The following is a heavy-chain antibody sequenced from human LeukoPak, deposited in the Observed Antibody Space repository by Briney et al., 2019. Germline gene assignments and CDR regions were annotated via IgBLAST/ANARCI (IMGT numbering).Heavy chain of an antibody. Sequence: SETLSLTCAVYGGSFGGYYWSWIRQPPGKGLEWIGEINHSGSTNYNPSLKSRVTISVDTSKNQFSLKLSSVTAADTAVYYCARGNRKWLQFWFDPWGQGTLVTVSS. V-gene: IGHV4-34*01. CDR2: INHSGST. CDR3: ARGNRKWLQFWFDP. D-gene: IGHD5-24*01. CDR1: GGSFGGYY. J-gene: IGHJ5*02.